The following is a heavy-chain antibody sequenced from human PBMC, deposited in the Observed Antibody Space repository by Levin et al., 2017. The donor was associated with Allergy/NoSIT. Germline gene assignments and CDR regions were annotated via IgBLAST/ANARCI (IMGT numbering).Heavy chain of an antibody. J-gene: IGHJ6*02. D-gene: IGHD5-18*01. CDR3: ARIPHLGYNYGYYYGMDV. Sequence: SGPTLVKPTQTLTLTCTFSGFSLSTSGMCVSWIRQPPGKALEWLARIDWDDDKYYSTSLKTRLTISKDTSNNQVVLTMTNMDPVDTATYYCARIPHLGYNYGYYYGMDVWGQGTTVTVSS. CDR2: IDWDDDK. V-gene: IGHV2-70*11. CDR1: GFSLSTSGMC.